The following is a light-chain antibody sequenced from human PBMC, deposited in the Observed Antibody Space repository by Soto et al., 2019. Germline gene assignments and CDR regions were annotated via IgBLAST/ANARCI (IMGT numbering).Light chain of an antibody. CDR3: QQRNSWPPIT. J-gene: IGKJ5*01. CDR1: QNIFSNY. V-gene: IGKV3D-20*02. Sequence: EIVLTQSPDTVSLSSGERVTLSCRASQNIFSNYLAWYQQKPCQAPRLLIYGASTRATGIADRFSGSGCGTDFSLTISSLEPADFSLYYCQQRNSWPPITFCQGTRLEIK. CDR2: GAS.